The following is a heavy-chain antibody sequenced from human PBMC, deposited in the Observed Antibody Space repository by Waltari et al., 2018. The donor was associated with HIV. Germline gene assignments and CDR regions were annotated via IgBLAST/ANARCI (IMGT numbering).Heavy chain of an antibody. CDR2: INTSGST. D-gene: IGHD1-26*01. CDR3: AREDRWAHGMDV. J-gene: IGHJ6*02. CDR1: GGSSSTYY. V-gene: IGHV4-4*07. Sequence: QVQLQESGPGLVKPSETLSLSCTVSGGSSSTYYWRWIRQPAGKGREWIGRINTSGSTNDSPALMSRATMSVDTSKNQFSLKLSSVTAADTAVYYCAREDRWAHGMDVWGQGTTVTVSS.